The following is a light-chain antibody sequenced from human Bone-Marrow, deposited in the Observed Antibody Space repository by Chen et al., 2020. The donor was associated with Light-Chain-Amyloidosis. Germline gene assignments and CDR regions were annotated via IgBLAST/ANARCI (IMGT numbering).Light chain of an antibody. Sequence: NFMLTQPHSVSESPGKTVIISCTRSSGRIATNYVQWYQQRPGSSPTSVIYEDDQRPSGVPDRFSGSSDRSTNSASLTISGLKTEDEADYYCQSYQGSSQGVFGGGTKLTVL. CDR2: EDD. V-gene: IGLV6-57*01. J-gene: IGLJ3*02. CDR3: QSYQGSSQGV. CDR1: SGRIATNY.